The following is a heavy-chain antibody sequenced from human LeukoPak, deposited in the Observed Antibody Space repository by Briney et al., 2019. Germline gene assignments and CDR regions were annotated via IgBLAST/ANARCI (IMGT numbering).Heavy chain of an antibody. V-gene: IGHV4-59*01. CDR3: ARTVAAAASRDY. CDR1: GGSISSYY. Sequence: SETLSLTCTVSGGSISSYYWSWIRQPPGKGPEWIGYIYYSGSTNYNPSLKSRVTISVDTSKNQFSLKLSSVTAADTAVYYCARTVAAAASRDYWGQGTLVTVSS. D-gene: IGHD6-13*01. CDR2: IYYSGST. J-gene: IGHJ4*02.